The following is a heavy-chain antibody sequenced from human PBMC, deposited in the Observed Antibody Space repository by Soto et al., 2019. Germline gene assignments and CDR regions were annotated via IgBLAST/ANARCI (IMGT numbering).Heavy chain of an antibody. V-gene: IGHV4-31*03. CDR2: IYYSGSA. J-gene: IGHJ5*02. Sequence: PSETLSLTCTVSGASIGSGPYSWSWIRQHPGKGLEWIGDIYYSGSACYNPSLESRVTMSLDTSENQFSLKLSSVTAADTAVYYCARVLPSSSHYNPFDPWGQGMLVTVSS. CDR3: ARVLPSSSHYNPFDP. D-gene: IGHD6-13*01. CDR1: GASIGSGPYS.